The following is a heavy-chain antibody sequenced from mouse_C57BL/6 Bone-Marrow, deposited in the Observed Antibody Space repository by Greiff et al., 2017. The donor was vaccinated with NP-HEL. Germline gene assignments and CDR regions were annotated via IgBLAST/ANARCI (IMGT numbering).Heavy chain of an antibody. CDR2: ISSGGSYT. V-gene: IGHV5-6*01. CDR3: ARGGAMDY. CDR1: GFTFSSYG. J-gene: IGHJ4*01. Sequence: EVNVVESGGDLVKPGGSLKLSCAASGFTFSSYGMSWVRQTPDKRLEWVATISSGGSYTYYTDSVKGRFTISRDNAKNTLYLQMSSLKAEDTAMYYCARGGAMDYWGQGTAVTVSS.